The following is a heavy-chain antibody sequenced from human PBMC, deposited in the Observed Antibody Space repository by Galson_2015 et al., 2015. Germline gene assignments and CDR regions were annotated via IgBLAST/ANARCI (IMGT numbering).Heavy chain of an antibody. Sequence: SLRLSCAASGFTFSSYSMNWVRQAPGKGLEWVSSISSSSSYIYYADSVKGRLTISRDNAKNSLYLQMNSLRAEDTALYYCARVLYYDSSGLVYWGQGTLVTVSS. CDR1: GFTFSSYS. CDR2: ISSSSSYI. J-gene: IGHJ4*02. D-gene: IGHD3-22*01. CDR3: ARVLYYDSSGLVY. V-gene: IGHV3-21*01.